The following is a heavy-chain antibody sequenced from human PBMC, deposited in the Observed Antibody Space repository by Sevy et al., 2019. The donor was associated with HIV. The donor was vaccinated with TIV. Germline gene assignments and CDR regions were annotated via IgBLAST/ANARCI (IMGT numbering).Heavy chain of an antibody. V-gene: IGHV3-30*03. D-gene: IGHD3-10*01. CDR2: ISYDGDNK. J-gene: IGHJ5*02. CDR1: GFIFSSYV. Sequence: GGSLRLSCAASGFIFSSYVMYWVRQAPGKGLEWVSLISYDGDNKYYADSVKGRFTVSRDNSKNTMYLQMNSLKAEDTAVYYCARGYYGSGSYHNVMRMTVSWFDPWGQGTLVTVSS. CDR3: ARGYYGSGSYHNVMRMTVSWFDP.